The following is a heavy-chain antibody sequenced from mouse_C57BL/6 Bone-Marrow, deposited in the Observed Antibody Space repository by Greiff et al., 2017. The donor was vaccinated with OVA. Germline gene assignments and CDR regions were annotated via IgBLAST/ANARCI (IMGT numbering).Heavy chain of an antibody. Sequence: EVQLVESGAELVRPGASVKLSCTASGFNIKDDYMHWVKQRPEQGLEWIGWIDPENGDTEYASKFQGKATITADTSSNTAYLQLSSLTSEDTAVYYCTTFRGYCYAMDYWGQGTSVTVSS. D-gene: IGHD2-14*01. J-gene: IGHJ4*01. CDR1: GFNIKDDY. V-gene: IGHV14-4*01. CDR3: TTFRGYCYAMDY. CDR2: IDPENGDT.